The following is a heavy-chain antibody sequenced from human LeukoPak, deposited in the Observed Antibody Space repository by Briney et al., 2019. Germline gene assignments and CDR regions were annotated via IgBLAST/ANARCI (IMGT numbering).Heavy chain of an antibody. V-gene: IGHV1-69*04. CDR2: IIPILGIA. CDR3: ARDSSNRWELPN. J-gene: IGHJ4*02. D-gene: IGHD1-26*01. Sequence: SVKVSCKASGGTFSSYTISWVRQAPGQGLEWMGRIIPILGIANYAHKFQGRVTITADKSTSTAYMELSSLRSEDTAVYYCARDSSNRWELPNWGQGTLVTVSS. CDR1: GGTFSSYT.